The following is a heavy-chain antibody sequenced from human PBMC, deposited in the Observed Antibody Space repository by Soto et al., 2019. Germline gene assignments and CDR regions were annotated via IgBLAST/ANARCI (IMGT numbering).Heavy chain of an antibody. D-gene: IGHD2-2*01. J-gene: IGHJ4*02. CDR3: TTDMQCSPTSCDYFDY. CDR1: GFTFSNAW. CDR2: IKTKTDGGTT. V-gene: IGHV3-15*07. Sequence: EVQLVESGGGLVKPGGSLRLSCAASGFTFSNAWMNWVRQAPGKGLEWVGRIKTKTDGGTTDYAAPVKGRFTISRYDSKNTLYLQMNSLKTEDTAVYYCTTDMQCSPTSCDYFDYWGQGTLVTVSS.